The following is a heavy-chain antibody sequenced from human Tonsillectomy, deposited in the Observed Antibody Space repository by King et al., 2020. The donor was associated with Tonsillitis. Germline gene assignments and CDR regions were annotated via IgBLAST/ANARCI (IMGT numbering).Heavy chain of an antibody. V-gene: IGHV3-33*05. CDR2: ISYDGSNK. CDR3: VRSFRHRYFDWLRFDY. D-gene: IGHD3-9*01. Sequence: VQLVESGGGVVQPGRSLRLSCAASGFTFSSYGMHWVRQAPGKGLEWVAVISYDGSNKYYADSVKGRFTISRDNSKNTLYLQMNSQRAEDTAVYYCVRSFRHRYFDWLRFDYWGQGTLVTVSS. CDR1: GFTFSSYG. J-gene: IGHJ4*02.